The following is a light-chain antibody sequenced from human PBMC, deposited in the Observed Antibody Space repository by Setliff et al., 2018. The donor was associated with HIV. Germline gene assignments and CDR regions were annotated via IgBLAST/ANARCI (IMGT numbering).Light chain of an antibody. Sequence: QSALTRPASVSGSPGQSITISCTGTSSDVGSFSLVSWYQQEPGKAPKLIIYEVTKRPSGISDRFSGSKSGNTASLSISGLQTEDEADYYCCSYASSQTYVFGIGTKVTVL. J-gene: IGLJ1*01. CDR1: SSDVGSFSL. CDR2: EVT. CDR3: CSYASSQTYV. V-gene: IGLV2-23*02.